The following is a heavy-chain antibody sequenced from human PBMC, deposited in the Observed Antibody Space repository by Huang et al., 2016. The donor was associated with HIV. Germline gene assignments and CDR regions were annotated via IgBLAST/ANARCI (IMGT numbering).Heavy chain of an antibody. V-gene: IGHV4-34*01. D-gene: IGHD2-21*02. CDR1: GGSFSNYY. Sequence: HVQLHQWGAGLLKPSETLSLKCAVYGGSFSNYYWTWIRQSPGKGPEWIVEVDQRCRTTSTPSLRGRVTMSVDPSQNQFYLNLTSVTAADTAVYYCARPKMTDVTSDSSWNHFDSWGQGTLVIVS. CDR3: ARPKMTDVTSDSSWNHFDS. CDR2: VDQRCRT. J-gene: IGHJ4*02.